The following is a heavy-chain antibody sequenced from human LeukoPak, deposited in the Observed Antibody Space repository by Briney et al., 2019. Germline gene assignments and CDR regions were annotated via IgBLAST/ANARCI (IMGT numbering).Heavy chain of an antibody. V-gene: IGHV5-51*01. D-gene: IGHD3-22*01. J-gene: IGHJ5*02. Sequence: GEPLNISSKSSEYRFTSYWIGWVRQMPGKGREWMGIIFTGDSDIRYSPSFQGHVTISADKSITTAYLQWSSLKASDTAMYYCARQPYYYDNSGYLDLWGQGTLVTVSS. CDR2: IFTGDSDI. CDR1: EYRFTSYW. CDR3: ARQPYYYDNSGYLDL.